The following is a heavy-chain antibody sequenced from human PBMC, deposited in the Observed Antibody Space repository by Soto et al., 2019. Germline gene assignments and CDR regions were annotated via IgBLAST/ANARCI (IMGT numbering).Heavy chain of an antibody. CDR2: ISAHNGNT. D-gene: IGHD1-1*01. V-gene: IGHV1-18*01. J-gene: IGHJ4*02. CDR1: GYTFTSYG. CDR3: ARGRYGDY. Sequence: QVHLVQSGAEVKKPGASVKVSCKASGYTFTSYGITWVRQAPGQGLEWMGWISAHNGNTDYAQKLQGRVIVTRDTSTSTAYMELMSLRSDDTAVYSCARGRYGDYWGQGALVTVSS.